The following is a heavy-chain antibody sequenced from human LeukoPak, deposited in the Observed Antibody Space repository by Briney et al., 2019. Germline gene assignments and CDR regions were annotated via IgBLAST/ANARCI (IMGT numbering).Heavy chain of an antibody. Sequence: PGGSLRLSCAASGFTFSDYYMTWIRQAPGKGLEWVSYISSTGTYRDYADSVKGRFTISRGNPKNSLVLQMTNLRAEDTAMYYCAKETSYSSGLPIDYWGQGTLVIVSS. CDR2: ISSTGTYR. J-gene: IGHJ4*02. CDR3: AKETSYSSGLPIDY. CDR1: GFTFSDYY. D-gene: IGHD6-19*01. V-gene: IGHV3-11*01.